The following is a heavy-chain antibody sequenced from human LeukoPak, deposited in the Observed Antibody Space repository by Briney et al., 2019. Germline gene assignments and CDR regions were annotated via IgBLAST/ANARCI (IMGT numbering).Heavy chain of an antibody. Sequence: PGASLRLSCAASGFIFSNYAMSWVRQAPGKGLGWVSAIVGRGSSTYYADSVKGRFTIPRDNSKNTLYLQLNRLRAEDTAVYYCAKWGDYDILTGYYDSDYWGQGTLVTVSS. V-gene: IGHV3-23*01. CDR3: AKWGDYDILTGYYDSDY. J-gene: IGHJ4*02. CDR1: GFIFSNYA. D-gene: IGHD3-9*01. CDR2: IVGRGSST.